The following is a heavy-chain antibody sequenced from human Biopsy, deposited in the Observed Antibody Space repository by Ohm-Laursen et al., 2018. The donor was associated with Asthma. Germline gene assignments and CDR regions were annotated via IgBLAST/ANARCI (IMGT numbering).Heavy chain of an antibody. CDR1: GYPFIGYH. Sequence: SSVKVSCKASGYPFIGYHIHWMRQAPGQGIEWMGRINPNSGATNYAQKFQGRVTMTRDTSTSTAYMEVSRLRSDDTAVYYCARGQKSAGDRWFAPWGRGTLVTVSS. CDR3: ARGQKSAGDRWFAP. V-gene: IGHV1-2*06. CDR2: INPNSGAT. J-gene: IGHJ5*02. D-gene: IGHD6-13*01.